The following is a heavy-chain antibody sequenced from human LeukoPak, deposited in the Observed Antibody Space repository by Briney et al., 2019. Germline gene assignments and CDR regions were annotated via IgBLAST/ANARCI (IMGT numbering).Heavy chain of an antibody. CDR2: ISYDGSNK. D-gene: IGHD2-2*02. J-gene: IGHJ4*02. CDR3: ARDSPLGYCSSTSCYTGAFDY. CDR1: GFTFSSYA. V-gene: IGHV3-30-3*01. Sequence: GGSLRLSCAASGFTFSSYATHWVRQAPGKGLEWVAVISYDGSNKYYADSVKGRFTISRDNSKNTLYLQMNSLRAEDTAVYYCARDSPLGYCSSTSCYTGAFDYWGQGTLVTVSS.